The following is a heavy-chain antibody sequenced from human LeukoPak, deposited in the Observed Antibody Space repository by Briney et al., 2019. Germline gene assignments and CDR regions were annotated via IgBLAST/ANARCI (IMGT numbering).Heavy chain of an antibody. Sequence: SETLSLTCAVSGYSISSGYYWGWIRQPPGKGLEWIGSIYHSGSTYYNPSLKSRVTISEDTSKNQFSLKLSSVTAADTAVYYCARVDFADAFDIWGQGTMVTVSS. CDR1: GYSISSGYY. V-gene: IGHV4-38-2*01. J-gene: IGHJ3*02. CDR3: ARVDFADAFDI. CDR2: IYHSGST.